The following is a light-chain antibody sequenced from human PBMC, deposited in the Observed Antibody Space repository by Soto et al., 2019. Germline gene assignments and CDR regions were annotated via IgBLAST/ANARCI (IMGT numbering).Light chain of an antibody. Sequence: DIQMTQSPSSLSATVGDRVTITSRASQSISSYLNWYQQKPGKAPKFLIYAASALHSGVPSRFSGSGSGTDFTLTISSLNPEDFAVYFCQQFKNYPITFGQGTRLEIK. CDR3: QQFKNYPIT. V-gene: IGKV1-39*01. CDR2: AAS. CDR1: QSISSY. J-gene: IGKJ5*01.